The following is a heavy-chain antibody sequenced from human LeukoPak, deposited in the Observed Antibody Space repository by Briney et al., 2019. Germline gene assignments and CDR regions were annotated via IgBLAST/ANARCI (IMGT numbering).Heavy chain of an antibody. J-gene: IGHJ5*02. CDR2: IYTSGST. CDR3: ARDGVEMATITPWFDP. Sequence: LETLSLTCTASGGSISSYYWSWIRQPAGKGLEWIGRIYTSGSTNYNPSLKSRVTMSVDTSKNQFSLKLSSVTAADTAVYYCARDGVEMATITPWFDPWGQGTLVTVSS. D-gene: IGHD5-24*01. V-gene: IGHV4-4*07. CDR1: GGSISSYY.